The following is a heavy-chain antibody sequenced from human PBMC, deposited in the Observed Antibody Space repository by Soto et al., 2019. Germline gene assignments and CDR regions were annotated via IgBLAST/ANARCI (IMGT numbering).Heavy chain of an antibody. J-gene: IGHJ4*02. CDR1: GDTFNFYS. CDR2: VNPILSMS. CDR3: ARSYGSGYRAFDY. Sequence: QVQLVKSGAEVKRPGSSVKVSCKASGDTFNFYSINWVRQAPGVGLEWVGRVNPILSMSNYAQRFQGRVTMTADKSTSTAYMELRSLRSEDTAIYYCARSYGSGYRAFDYWGQGALVTVSS. V-gene: IGHV1-69*02. D-gene: IGHD3-10*01.